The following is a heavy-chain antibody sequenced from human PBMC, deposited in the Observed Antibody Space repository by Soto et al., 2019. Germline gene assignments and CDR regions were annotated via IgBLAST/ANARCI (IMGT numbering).Heavy chain of an antibody. CDR1: GFTFSSYA. Sequence: EVQLLESGGGLVQPGGSLRLSCAASGFTFSSYAMSWVRQAPGKGLEWVSAISGSGGSTYYADSVKGRFTIYRDNSKKSLYLQMNGLRAEDTAVYYCAKDPGRPGYGYDWVFFDSWGQGTLVTVSS. V-gene: IGHV3-23*01. CDR3: AKDPGRPGYGYDWVFFDS. D-gene: IGHD3-16*01. CDR2: ISGSGGST. J-gene: IGHJ4*02.